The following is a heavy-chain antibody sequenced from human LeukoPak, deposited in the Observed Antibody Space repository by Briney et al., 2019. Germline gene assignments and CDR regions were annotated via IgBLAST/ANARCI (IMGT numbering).Heavy chain of an antibody. CDR2: ISSSSSYI. D-gene: IGHD4-17*01. J-gene: IGHJ4*02. Sequence: GGSLRLSCAASGFTFSSYSMNWVRQAPGEGLEWVSSISSSSSYIYYADSVKGRFTISRDNAKNSLYPQMNSLRAEDTAVYYCAREDYGDLASFDYWGQGTLVTVSS. CDR3: AREDYGDLASFDY. V-gene: IGHV3-21*01. CDR1: GFTFSSYS.